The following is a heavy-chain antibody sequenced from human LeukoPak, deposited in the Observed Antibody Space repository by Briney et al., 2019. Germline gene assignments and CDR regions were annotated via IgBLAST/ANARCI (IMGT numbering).Heavy chain of an antibody. J-gene: IGHJ4*02. Sequence: PSETLSLTCTVSGGSISSYYWNWIRQPPGKELEWIGYIHSSGSTNYNPSLKSRVTISIDTSNNQFSLKLSSVTAADAALYYCSRGFYDSHGYSEPFDYWGQGILVTVSS. V-gene: IGHV4-59*08. CDR3: SRGFYDSHGYSEPFDY. D-gene: IGHD3-22*01. CDR1: GGSISSYY. CDR2: IHSSGST.